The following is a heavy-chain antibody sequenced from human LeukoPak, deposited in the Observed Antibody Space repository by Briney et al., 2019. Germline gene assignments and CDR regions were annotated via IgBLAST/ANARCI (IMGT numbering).Heavy chain of an antibody. CDR1: GGSFSGYY. D-gene: IGHD3-16*01. J-gene: IGHJ6*03. CDR3: ARETSQKGAHYMDV. Sequence: SETLSLTCAVYGGSFSGYYWSWIRQTPGKELEWIGYIYYSGSTNYKSSLKSRVTISVDTSKNQFSLKLSSVTAADTAVYYCARETSQKGAHYMDVWGKGTTVTISS. V-gene: IGHV4-59*01. CDR2: IYYSGST.